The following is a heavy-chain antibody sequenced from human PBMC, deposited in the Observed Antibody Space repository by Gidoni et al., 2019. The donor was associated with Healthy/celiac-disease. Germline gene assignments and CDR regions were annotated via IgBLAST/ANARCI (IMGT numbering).Heavy chain of an antibody. J-gene: IGHJ4*02. CDR1: GFTFSSYA. CDR3: AKVGAYSGSYYPELLELEDYFDY. V-gene: IGHV3-23*01. D-gene: IGHD1-26*01. CDR2: ISGSGGST. Sequence: VQPGGSLRLSCAASGFTFSSYAMSWVRQAPGKGLEWVSAISGSGGSTYYADSVKGRFTISRDNSKNTLYLQMNSLRAEDTAVYYCAKVGAYSGSYYPELLELEDYFDYWGQGTLVTVSS.